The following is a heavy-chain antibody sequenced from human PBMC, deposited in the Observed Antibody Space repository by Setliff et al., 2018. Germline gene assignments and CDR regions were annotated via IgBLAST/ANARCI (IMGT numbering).Heavy chain of an antibody. CDR3: AREGVDTRSSTDYRYYMDL. CDR1: GGTFSSYG. J-gene: IGHJ6*03. V-gene: IGHV1-69*05. Sequence: SVKVSCKASGGTFSSYGISWVRQAPGQGREWLGGTIPNFGTTNYAQEFQGRVTIITDESTSTAYMELSSLRFEDTAVYYCAREGVDTRSSTDYRYYMDLWGKGTTVTVSS. D-gene: IGHD5-18*01. CDR2: TIPNFGTT.